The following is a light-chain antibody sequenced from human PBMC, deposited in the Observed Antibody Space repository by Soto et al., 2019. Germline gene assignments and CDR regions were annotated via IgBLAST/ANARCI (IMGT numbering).Light chain of an antibody. J-gene: IGKJ3*01. CDR2: GAS. V-gene: IGKV3-20*01. Sequence: EIVLTQSPGTLSLSPGERATLSCRASQSVSSSYLAWYQQKPGQAPRLLIYGASSRATGIPDRFSGSGSGTDFTLTISRLAPEDFAVYYCQQYDSSPFTFGPGTKVDIK. CDR3: QQYDSSPFT. CDR1: QSVSSSY.